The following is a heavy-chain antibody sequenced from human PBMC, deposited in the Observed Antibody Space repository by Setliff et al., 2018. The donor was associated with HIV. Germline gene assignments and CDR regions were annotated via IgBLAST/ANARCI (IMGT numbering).Heavy chain of an antibody. J-gene: IGHJ1*01. Sequence: SVKVSCKASGGTFSSYVISWVRQAPGQGPEWMGGIIPMYGVTNYAQNLQGRVTMTTDTSTSTAYMELRSLRSDDTAMYYCARDGGPYCGGDCHLFRLPFQHWGQGTLVTVSS. V-gene: IGHV1-69*10. CDR1: GGTFSSYV. CDR3: ARDGGPYCGGDCHLFRLPFQH. D-gene: IGHD2-21*02. CDR2: IIPMYGVT.